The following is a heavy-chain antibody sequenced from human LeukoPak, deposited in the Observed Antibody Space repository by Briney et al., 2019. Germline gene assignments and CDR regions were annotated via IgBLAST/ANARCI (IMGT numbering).Heavy chain of an antibody. Sequence: GGSLRLSCAASGFTFSSYWMSWVRQAPGKGLEWVANIKQDGSEKYYVDSVKGRFTISRDNAKNSLYLQMSSLRAEDTAVYYCARVGRGGVVTKRNYYYYYMDVWGKGTTVTVSS. D-gene: IGHD3-3*01. CDR3: ARVGRGGVVTKRNYYYYYMDV. J-gene: IGHJ6*03. V-gene: IGHV3-7*01. CDR2: IKQDGSEK. CDR1: GFTFSSYW.